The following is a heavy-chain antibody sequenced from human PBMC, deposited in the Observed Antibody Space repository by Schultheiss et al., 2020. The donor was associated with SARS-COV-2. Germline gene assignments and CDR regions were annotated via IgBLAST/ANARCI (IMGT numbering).Heavy chain of an antibody. CDR2: ISSSSSYI. CDR3: ARDQYGDLYYYYYGMDV. CDR1: GFTFSSYS. J-gene: IGHJ6*02. V-gene: IGHV3-21*01. D-gene: IGHD4-17*01. Sequence: ESLKISCAASGFTFSSYSMNWVRQAPGKGLEWVSSISSSSSYIYYADSVMGRFTISRDNSKNTLYLQMNSLRAEDTAVYYCARDQYGDLYYYYYGMDVWGQGTTVTVSS.